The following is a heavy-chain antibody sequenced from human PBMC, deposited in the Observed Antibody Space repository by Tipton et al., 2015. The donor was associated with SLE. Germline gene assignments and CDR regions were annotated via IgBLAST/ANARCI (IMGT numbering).Heavy chain of an antibody. D-gene: IGHD3-10*01. Sequence: QVQLVQSGAEVKKPGASVTVSCKASGYTFTSYDIYWVRQATGQGLEWMGWMNPNSGNRAYAQKFQGRVTMTRNTSISTAYMELSSLRSEDTAVYYCARHLSGYYGPSFDYWGQGTLVTVSS. CDR1: GYTFTSYD. CDR2: MNPNSGNR. V-gene: IGHV1-8*01. J-gene: IGHJ4*02. CDR3: ARHLSGYYGPSFDY.